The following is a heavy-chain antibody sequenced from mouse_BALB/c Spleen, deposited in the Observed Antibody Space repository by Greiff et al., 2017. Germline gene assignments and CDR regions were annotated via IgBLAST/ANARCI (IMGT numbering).Heavy chain of an antibody. CDR1: GFNIKDTY. D-gene: IGHD2-1*01. CDR2: IDPANGNT. V-gene: IGHV14-3*02. Sequence: EVQLQQSGAELVKPGASVKLSCTASGFNIKDTYMHWVKQRPEQGLEWIGRIDPANGNTKYDPKFQGKATITADTSSNTAYLQLSSLTSEDTAVYYCASTCNYGDYAMDYWGQGTSVTVSS. J-gene: IGHJ4*01. CDR3: ASTCNYGDYAMDY.